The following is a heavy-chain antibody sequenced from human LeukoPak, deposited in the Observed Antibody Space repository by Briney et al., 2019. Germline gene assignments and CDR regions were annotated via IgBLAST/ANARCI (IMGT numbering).Heavy chain of an antibody. CDR2: ISAHNGNT. J-gene: IGHJ5*02. CDR3: ARGEPVVVAATGDP. Sequence: GASVKVSCKASGYIFNSHGVSWVRQAPGQGLEWMGWISAHNGNTNYAQKFQGRVTMTRNTSISTAYMELSSLRSEDTAVYYCARGEPVVVAATGDPWGQGTLVTVSS. V-gene: IGHV1-8*01. CDR1: GYIFNSHG. D-gene: IGHD2-15*01.